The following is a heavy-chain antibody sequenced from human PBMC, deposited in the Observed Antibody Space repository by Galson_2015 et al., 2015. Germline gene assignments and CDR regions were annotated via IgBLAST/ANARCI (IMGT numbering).Heavy chain of an antibody. CDR1: GFTFSSYW. D-gene: IGHD4-17*01. CDR3: ARVVTTVTTSYWYFDL. V-gene: IGHV3-7*01. Sequence: SLRLSCAASGFTFSSYWMSWVRQAPGKGLEGVANIKQDGSGKYYVDSVKGRFTISRDNAKNSLYLQLNSLRAEDTAVDYCARVVTTVTTSYWYFDLWGRGTLVTVSS. J-gene: IGHJ2*01. CDR2: IKQDGSGK.